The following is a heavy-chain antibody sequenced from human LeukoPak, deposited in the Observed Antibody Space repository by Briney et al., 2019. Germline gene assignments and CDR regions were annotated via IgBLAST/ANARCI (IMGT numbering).Heavy chain of an antibody. D-gene: IGHD3-3*01. V-gene: IGHV2-5*01. Sequence: SGPTLVNPTQTLTLTCTFSGFSLSTSGVGVGWIRQPPGKALEWLALIYWNDDKRYSPSPKSRLTITKDTSKNQVVLTMTNMDPVDTATYYCAHRPRTIFGVITSAFDPWGQGTLVTVSS. CDR2: IYWNDDK. CDR3: AHRPRTIFGVITSAFDP. J-gene: IGHJ5*02. CDR1: GFSLSTSGVG.